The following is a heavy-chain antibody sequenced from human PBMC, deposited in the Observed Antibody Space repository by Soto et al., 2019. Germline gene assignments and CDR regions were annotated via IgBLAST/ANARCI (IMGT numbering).Heavy chain of an antibody. CDR2: IKRDGTVT. Sequence: EVQLVESGGGLVQPGASLRLSCAASGFTFSAFWMTWLRQAPGKGLEWVANIKRDGTVTHYGDSVEGRCTISRDNAQNSLFLQLIHLRPEGPAMYSSARDLFPPGEVVYDAFDVWGQGTFVTVSS. D-gene: IGHD2-21*01. CDR1: GFTFSAFW. V-gene: IGHV3-7*04. J-gene: IGHJ3*01. CDR3: ARDLFPPGEVVYDAFDV.